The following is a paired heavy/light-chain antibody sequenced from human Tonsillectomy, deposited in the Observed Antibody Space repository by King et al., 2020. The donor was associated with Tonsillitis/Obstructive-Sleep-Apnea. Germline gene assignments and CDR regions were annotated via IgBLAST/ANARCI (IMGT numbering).Heavy chain of an antibody. V-gene: IGHV4-39*01. D-gene: IGHD2-2*01. Sequence: QLQLQESGPRLVKSSETLSLTCTVSGGSITSSSYYWGWIRQPPGKGLEWIGSIYYRGSTYYNPSLKSRVTISVDTSKNQFSLKLSSVTAADTAVYYCARGWGYCSSTSCLSDAFDIWGQGTMVTVSS. J-gene: IGHJ3*02. CDR2: IYYRGST. CDR3: ARGWGYCSSTSCLSDAFDI. CDR1: GGSITSSSYY.
Light chain of an antibody. J-gene: IGLJ3*02. CDR3: AGWDDSLRGWV. CDR1: SSNIGSNY. V-gene: IGLV1-47*01. Sequence: QSVLTQPPSASGTPGQRVTISCSGSSSNIGSNYVYWYQQLPGTAPKLLIYRNNQRPSGVPDRFSGSKSGTSASLAISGLRSEDEADYYCAGWDDSLRGWVFGGGTKLTVL. CDR2: RNN.